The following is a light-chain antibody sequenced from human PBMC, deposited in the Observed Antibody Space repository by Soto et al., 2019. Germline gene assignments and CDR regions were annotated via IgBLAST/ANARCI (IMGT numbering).Light chain of an antibody. J-gene: IGLJ1*01. CDR1: NTDVGDFHS. Sequence: QSALTQPASVSGSPGQAITISCSGTNTDVGDFHSVSWYQQHAGKAPKLLMYEVNNRPSGVSNRFSGSKAANTASLTISGLQTEDAADYYCSLHTSLNTRVFGPGTKVTVL. V-gene: IGLV2-14*01. CDR3: SLHTSLNTRV. CDR2: EVN.